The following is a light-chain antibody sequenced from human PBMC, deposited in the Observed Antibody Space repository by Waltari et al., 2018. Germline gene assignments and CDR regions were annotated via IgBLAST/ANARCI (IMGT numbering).Light chain of an antibody. CDR3: NSYAGSSSWV. CDR1: RSDAGFYNY. CDR2: DVS. V-gene: IGLV2-14*01. J-gene: IGLJ3*02. Sequence: QSALTQPASVSGSPGQSITISRTGTRSDAGFYNYVSWYQQHPGKAPKLMIYDVSERPSGVSNRFSGSKSGNTASLTISGLQAEDEADYYCNSYAGSSSWVFGGGIKLTVL.